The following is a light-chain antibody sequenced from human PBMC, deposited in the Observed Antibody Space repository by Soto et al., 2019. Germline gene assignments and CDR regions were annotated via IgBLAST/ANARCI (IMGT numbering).Light chain of an antibody. Sequence: QSVLTQPPSVPGAPGQRVTISCTGSSSNIGAGYDVHWYQQLPGTAPNLLIYANNNRPSGVPDRFAGSKSGTSVSLAITGLQSDDEADYYCQSYDSSLSGYGFGTGTKVTVL. CDR3: QSYDSSLSGYG. V-gene: IGLV1-40*01. J-gene: IGLJ1*01. CDR1: SSNIGAGYD. CDR2: ANN.